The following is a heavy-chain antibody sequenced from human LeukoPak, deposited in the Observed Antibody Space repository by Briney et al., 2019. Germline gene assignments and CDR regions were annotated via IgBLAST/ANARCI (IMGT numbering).Heavy chain of an antibody. Sequence: ASVKVSSKASGGTFSSYAISWVRQAPGQGLEWMGRIIPIFGTANYAQKFQGRVTITTDESTSTAYMELSSLRSEDTAVYYCAISVTMVVTPLLDPWGQGTLVTVSS. CDR2: IIPIFGTA. D-gene: IGHD4-23*01. CDR3: AISVTMVVTPLLDP. CDR1: GGTFSSYA. V-gene: IGHV1-69*05. J-gene: IGHJ5*02.